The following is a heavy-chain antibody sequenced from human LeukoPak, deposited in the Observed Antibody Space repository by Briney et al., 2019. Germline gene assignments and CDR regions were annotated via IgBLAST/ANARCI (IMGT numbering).Heavy chain of an antibody. D-gene: IGHD3-3*01. Sequence: GGSLRLSCAASGFTFSSYSMNWVRQAPGKGLEWVSSISSSSSYIYYADSVKGRFTISRDNAKNSLYLQMNSLRAEDTAVYYCARSDFWSGYPIDYWGQGTLVTVSS. CDR1: GFTFSSYS. V-gene: IGHV3-21*01. CDR3: ARSDFWSGYPIDY. CDR2: ISSSSSYI. J-gene: IGHJ4*02.